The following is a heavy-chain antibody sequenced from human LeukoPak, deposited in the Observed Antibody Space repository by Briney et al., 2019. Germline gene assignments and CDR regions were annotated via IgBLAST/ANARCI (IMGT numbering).Heavy chain of an antibody. CDR1: GASISSYY. J-gene: IGHJ4*02. D-gene: IGHD3-22*01. CDR3: ARENPSGYYNRPIDY. CDR2: IYYSGSI. Sequence: SETLSLTCTVSGASISSYYWSWIRQPPRKGLEWIGDIYYSGSIKYNSSLKSRVTMSVDTSKNQFSLKLSSVTAADTAIYYCARENPSGYYNRPIDYWGQGTLVTVSS. V-gene: IGHV4-59*01.